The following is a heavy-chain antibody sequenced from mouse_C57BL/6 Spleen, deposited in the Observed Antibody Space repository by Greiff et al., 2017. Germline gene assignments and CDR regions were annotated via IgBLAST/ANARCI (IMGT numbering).Heavy chain of an antibody. J-gene: IGHJ4*01. CDR1: GYTFTSYW. CDR2: IHPSDSDT. CDR3: AIPFKDYYAMDY. Sequence: QVQLKQPGAELVKPGASVKVSCKASGYTFTSYWMHWVKQRPGQGLEWIGRIHPSDSDTNYNQKFKGKATLTVDKSSSTAYMQLSSLTSEDSAVYYCAIPFKDYYAMDYWGQGTSVTVSS. V-gene: IGHV1-74*01.